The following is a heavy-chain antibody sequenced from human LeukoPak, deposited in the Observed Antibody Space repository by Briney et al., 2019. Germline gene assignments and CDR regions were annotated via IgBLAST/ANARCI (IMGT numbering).Heavy chain of an antibody. J-gene: IGHJ6*04. V-gene: IGHV3-30*18. CDR2: ISDDGINK. D-gene: IGHD3-10*01. CDR1: RFNLSSYG. Sequence: GGSRRLSCAAFRFNLSSYGMHGVRKAPGKGLEGVAVISDDGINKYYADSVKGRFTIPRDNSKNTLYLQMNSLRAEDTAVYYCAKDLLLWFGESTYYYYGMDVWGKGTTVTVSS. CDR3: AKDLLLWFGESTYYYYGMDV.